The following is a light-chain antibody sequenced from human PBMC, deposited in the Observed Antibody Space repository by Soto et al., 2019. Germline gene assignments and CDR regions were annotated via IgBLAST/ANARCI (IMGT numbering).Light chain of an antibody. J-gene: IGKJ1*01. V-gene: IGKV1-5*03. Sequence: IQMTQSPSTLSASLGERVTITCRASQSISSWLAWYQQKPGKAPKLLIYKASSLESGVPSRFSGSGSGTEFTLTISSLQPDDFATYYCQQYNSYSWTFGQGTKVDI. CDR3: QQYNSYSWT. CDR2: KAS. CDR1: QSISSW.